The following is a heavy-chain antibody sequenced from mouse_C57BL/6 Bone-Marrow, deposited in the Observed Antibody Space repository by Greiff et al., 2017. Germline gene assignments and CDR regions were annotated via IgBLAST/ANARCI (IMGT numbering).Heavy chain of an antibody. D-gene: IGHD2-4*01. V-gene: IGHV5-16*01. J-gene: IGHJ3*01. CDR1: GFTFSDYY. CDR3: ARAGGYYYYDYAY. CDR2: INYDGSST. Sequence: EVKLVESEGGLVQPGSSMKLSCTASGFTFSDYYMAWVRQVPEKGLEWVANINYDGSSTYYLDSLKSRFIISRDNAKNILYLQMSSLKSEDTATXYCARAGGYYYYDYAYWGQGTLVTVAA.